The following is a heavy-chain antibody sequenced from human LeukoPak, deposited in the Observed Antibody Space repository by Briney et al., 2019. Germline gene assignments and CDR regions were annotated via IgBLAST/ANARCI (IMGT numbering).Heavy chain of an antibody. CDR1: GYTFTSYG. V-gene: IGHV1-18*01. J-gene: IGHJ4*02. D-gene: IGHD3-10*01. CDR2: ISAYNGNT. Sequence: ASVTVSCKASGYTFTSYGISWVRQAPGQGLEWMGWISAYNGNTNYAQKLQGRVTMTTDTSTSTAYMELRSLRSDDTAVYYCARDIVEYYGSGSLPRYWGQGTLVTVSS. CDR3: ARDIVEYYGSGSLPRY.